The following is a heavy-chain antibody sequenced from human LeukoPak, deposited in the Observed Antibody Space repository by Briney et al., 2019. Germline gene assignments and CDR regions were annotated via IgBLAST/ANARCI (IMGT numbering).Heavy chain of an antibody. Sequence: PWGSLRISCSAPGFTFNNYPMHWVRRAPGKGLEYVSAINSNGDSTYNADSVKSRFTISRDNSKNTLYLQMSSLRIEDTAVYYCVKPNLAVAGTRYFDYWGQGTLVTVSS. D-gene: IGHD6-19*01. CDR1: GFTFNNYP. CDR2: INSNGDST. CDR3: VKPNLAVAGTRYFDY. J-gene: IGHJ4*02. V-gene: IGHV3-64D*06.